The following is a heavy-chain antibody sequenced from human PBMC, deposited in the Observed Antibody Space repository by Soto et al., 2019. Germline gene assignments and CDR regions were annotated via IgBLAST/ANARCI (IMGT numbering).Heavy chain of an antibody. CDR3: ARVRCSGGGCYPDWYFDL. J-gene: IGHJ2*01. Sequence: EVRLVESGGGLIQPGGSLTVSCAASGFSVSDNYMSWVRQPPGKGLEWVSVIYRGGTIFYADSVKVRFIISRDSSXXPXXLQMNTLRGEDTATYYCARVRCSGGGCYPDWYFDLWGRGTLVTVSS. CDR1: GFSVSDNY. V-gene: IGHV3-53*01. CDR2: IYRGGTI. D-gene: IGHD2-15*01.